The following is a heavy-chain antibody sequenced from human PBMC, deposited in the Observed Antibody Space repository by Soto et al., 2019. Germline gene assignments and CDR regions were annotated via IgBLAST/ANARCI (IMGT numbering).Heavy chain of an antibody. CDR1: GFTFSSYW. D-gene: IGHD7-27*01. CDR3: ARGATGGRADDAFDI. V-gene: IGHV3-7*03. CDR2: IKQDGSEK. Sequence: GGSLRLSCAASGFTFSSYWMSWVRQAPGKGLEWVANIKQDGSEKYYVDSVKGRFTISRDNAKNSLYLQMNSLRAEDTAVYSCARGATGGRADDAFDIWGQGTLVTVSS. J-gene: IGHJ3*02.